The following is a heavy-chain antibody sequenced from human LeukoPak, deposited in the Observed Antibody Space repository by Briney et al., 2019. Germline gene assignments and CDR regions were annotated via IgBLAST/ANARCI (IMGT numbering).Heavy chain of an antibody. CDR1: GYTFTSYG. J-gene: IGHJ5*02. Sequence: ASVKVSCKASGYTFTSYGISWVRQAPGQGLEWMGWISGYNGYTHYANNHQGRVTMTTDTSTSTAYMELRSLRSDDTDVYYCARDEARYSSGYYPNWFDPWGQGTLVTVSS. D-gene: IGHD3-22*01. CDR2: ISGYNGYT. V-gene: IGHV1-18*01. CDR3: ARDEARYSSGYYPNWFDP.